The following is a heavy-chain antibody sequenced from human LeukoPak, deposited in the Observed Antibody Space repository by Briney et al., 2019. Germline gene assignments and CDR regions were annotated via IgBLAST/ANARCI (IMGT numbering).Heavy chain of an antibody. D-gene: IGHD1-7*01. V-gene: IGHV3-21*04. CDR1: GFTFSSYS. CDR2: ISSSSSYI. CDR3: AKDQNALQAAWNYADY. Sequence: GGSLRLSCAASGFTFSSYSMNWVRQAPGKGLEWVSSISSSSSYIYYADSVKGRFTISRDNSKNTLYLQMNSLRAEDTAVYYCAKDQNALQAAWNYADYWGQGTLVTVSS. J-gene: IGHJ4*02.